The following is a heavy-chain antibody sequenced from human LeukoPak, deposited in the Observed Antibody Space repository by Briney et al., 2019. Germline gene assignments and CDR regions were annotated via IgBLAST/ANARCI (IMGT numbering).Heavy chain of an antibody. Sequence: GGSLRHSCAASGFTFSSYWMTWVRQAPGKGLEWVANIKQDGSEKYYVDSVRGRFTISRDNAKSSLYLQMNSLRVEDTAVYYCAREISSWYRTEGRFDPWGQGTLVTVSS. D-gene: IGHD6-13*01. CDR2: IKQDGSEK. J-gene: IGHJ5*02. CDR3: AREISSWYRTEGRFDP. V-gene: IGHV3-7*01. CDR1: GFTFSSYW.